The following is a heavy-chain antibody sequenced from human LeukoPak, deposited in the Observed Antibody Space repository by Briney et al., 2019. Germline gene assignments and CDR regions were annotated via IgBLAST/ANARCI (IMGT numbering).Heavy chain of an antibody. CDR1: GGSISSYY. CDR3: ARGYTRILGYCSSTSCGFDY. V-gene: IGHV4-59*01. Sequence: SETLSLTCTVSGGSISSYYWSWIRQPPGKGLEWIGYIYYSGSTNYNPSLKSRVTISVDTSKNQFSLKLSSVTAADTAVYYCARGYTRILGYCSSTSCGFDYWGQGTLVTVSS. J-gene: IGHJ4*02. CDR2: IYYSGST. D-gene: IGHD2-2*01.